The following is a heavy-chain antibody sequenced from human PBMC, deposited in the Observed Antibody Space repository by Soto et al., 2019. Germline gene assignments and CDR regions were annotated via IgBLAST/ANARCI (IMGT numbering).Heavy chain of an antibody. J-gene: IGHJ4*02. V-gene: IGHV1-69*04. D-gene: IGHD3-10*01. Sequence: SVKVSCKASGGTFSSYTISWVRQAPGQGLEWMGRIIPILGIANYAQKFQGRVTITADKSTSTAYMELSSLRSEDTAVYYCARDYPGFGELFSYFDYWGQGTLVTVSS. CDR3: ARDYPGFGELFSYFDY. CDR2: IIPILGIA. CDR1: GGTFSSYT.